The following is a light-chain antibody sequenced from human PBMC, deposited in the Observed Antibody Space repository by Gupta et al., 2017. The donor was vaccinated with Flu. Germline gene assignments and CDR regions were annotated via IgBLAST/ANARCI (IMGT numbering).Light chain of an antibody. Sequence: QHVVHQSSSPSTSLGSSVRLTCTLTNGHNTDIIAWHQQRPGKAPRFLMKIEGSGADTKGSGVPGRFSGSTSGADRDLSISNVQAEDEGDYYWETWGSDTYVFGAGTQVTVL. CDR3: ETWGSDTYV. CDR1: NGHNTDI. V-gene: IGLV4-60*03. CDR2: IEGSGAD. J-gene: IGLJ1*01.